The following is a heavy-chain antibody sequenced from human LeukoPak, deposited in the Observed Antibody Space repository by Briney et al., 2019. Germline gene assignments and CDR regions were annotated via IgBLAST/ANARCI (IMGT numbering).Heavy chain of an antibody. D-gene: IGHD3-3*01. CDR3: ARDGLRFLEWLLPTENWFDP. CDR2: MNPNSGNT. J-gene: IGHJ5*02. V-gene: IGHV1-8*01. CDR1: GYTFTSYD. Sequence: ASVKVSCKASGYTFTSYDINWVRQATGQGLEWMGWMNPNSGNTGYAQKFQGRVTMTRNTSISTAYMELSSLRSEDTAVYYCARDGLRFLEWLLPTENWFDPWGQGTLVTVSS.